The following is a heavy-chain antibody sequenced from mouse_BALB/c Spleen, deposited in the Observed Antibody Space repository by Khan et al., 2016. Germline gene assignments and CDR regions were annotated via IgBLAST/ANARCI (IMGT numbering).Heavy chain of an antibody. CDR1: GFALTSYG. CDR3: ARNRDYGSSKYAMDY. J-gene: IGHJ4*01. CDR2: IWSGGST. Sequence: QVQLKESGPGLVQPSQSLSITCTGSGFALTSYGVHWVRQSPGKGLEWLGVIWSGGSTDYNEAFISRLSISKDNSKCRVFFKMNSLQAEDTSIDYCARNRDYGSSKYAMDYWGQGTSVTVSS. D-gene: IGHD1-1*01. V-gene: IGHV2-4-1*01.